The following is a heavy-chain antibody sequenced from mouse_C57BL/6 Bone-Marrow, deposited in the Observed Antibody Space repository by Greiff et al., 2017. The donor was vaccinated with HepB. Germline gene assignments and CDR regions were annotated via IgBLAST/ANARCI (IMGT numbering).Heavy chain of an antibody. J-gene: IGHJ3*01. Sequence: VQLQQSGPVLVKPGASVKMSCKASGYTFTDYYMNWVKQSHGKSLEWIGVINPYNGGTSYNQKFKGKATLTVDKSSSTAYMELNSLTSEDSAVYYCARLVYYGNYPRFAYWDQGTLVTVSA. D-gene: IGHD2-1*01. V-gene: IGHV1-19*01. CDR1: GYTFTDYY. CDR3: ARLVYYGNYPRFAY. CDR2: INPYNGGT.